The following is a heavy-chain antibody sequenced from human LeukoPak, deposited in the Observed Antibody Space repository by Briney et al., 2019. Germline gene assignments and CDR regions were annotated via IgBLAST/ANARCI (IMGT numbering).Heavy chain of an antibody. CDR3: ANWYCSGGSCYWRSGNDGMDV. Sequence: GGSLRLSCAASGFTFNKYDMYWIRQAPGKGLECVSVTSRDGLTYYADSVRGRFTISRDNSKNTLYLQMNSLRAEDTAVYYCANWYCSGGSCYWRSGNDGMDVWGQGTTVTVSS. V-gene: IGHV3-23*01. CDR1: GFTFNKYD. D-gene: IGHD2-15*01. J-gene: IGHJ6*02. CDR2: TSRDGLT.